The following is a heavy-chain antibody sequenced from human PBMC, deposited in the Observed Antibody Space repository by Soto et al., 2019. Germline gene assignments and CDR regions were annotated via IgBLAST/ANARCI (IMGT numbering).Heavy chain of an antibody. V-gene: IGHV3-30*18. D-gene: IGHD6-19*01. CDR3: AKDRSATLYYYGMDV. CDR1: GFTFRIHG. Sequence: GGSLRLSCAASGFTFRIHGMHWVRHAPGKGLESVAVLSYDGGNEYYADSVKGRFTVSRDNSKNTLYLEMNNLRAEDTAVYFCAKDRSATLYYYGMDVWGQGTTVTVSS. J-gene: IGHJ6*02. CDR2: LSYDGGNE.